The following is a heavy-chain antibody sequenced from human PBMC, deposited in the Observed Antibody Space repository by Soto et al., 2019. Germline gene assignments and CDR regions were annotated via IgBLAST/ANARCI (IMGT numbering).Heavy chain of an antibody. CDR2: ITSTSSIV. D-gene: IGHD1-26*01. V-gene: IGHV3-48*04. Sequence: EVPLVESGGGLVQPGGSLRLSCAASGFTFSTYSMNWVRQAPGKGLEWVSYITSTSSIVHYADSVKGRFTISRDNAKNSLYLQMSSLRAEDTAVYYWARVFHSGNYCRQVWGQGTLVTVSS. CDR1: GFTFSTYS. CDR3: ARVFHSGNYCRQV. J-gene: IGHJ4*02.